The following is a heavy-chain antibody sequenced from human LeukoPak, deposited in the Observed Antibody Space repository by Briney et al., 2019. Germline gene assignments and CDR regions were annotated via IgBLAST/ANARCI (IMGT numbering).Heavy chain of an antibody. CDR3: AKDPGASVPGFYMDV. D-gene: IGHD2-8*02. V-gene: IGHV3-30*02. CDR2: IWSDGNNK. CDR1: GFSFRNYG. Sequence: GGSLRLSCVASGFSFRNYGMHWVRQATGKGLEWVSFIWSDGNNKKYGDSVKGRFTISRDNSNNMLYLQMDSLRSEDTGVYYCAKDPGASVPGFYMDVWGKGTTVIVSS. J-gene: IGHJ6*03.